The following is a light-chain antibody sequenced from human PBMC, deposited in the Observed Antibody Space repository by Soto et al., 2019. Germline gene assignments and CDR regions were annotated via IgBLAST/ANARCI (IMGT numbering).Light chain of an antibody. J-gene: IGLJ1*01. CDR1: SSDFGGYNY. CDR2: DVS. Sequence: QSVLTQPASVSGSPGQSITISCTGTSSDFGGYNYVSWYQQHPGKAPKLMIYDVSNRPSGVSNRFSGSKSGNTASLTFSGLQAEDEADYYCSSYTSSSTLYVFGTGTNHRP. V-gene: IGLV2-14*01. CDR3: SSYTSSSTLYV.